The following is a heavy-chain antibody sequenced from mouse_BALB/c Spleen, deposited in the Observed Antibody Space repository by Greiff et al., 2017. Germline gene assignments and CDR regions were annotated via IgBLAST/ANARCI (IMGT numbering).Heavy chain of an antibody. CDR2: INPSNGRT. D-gene: IGHD2-1*01. Sequence: QVQLQQPGAELVKPGASVKLSCKASGYTFTSYWMHWVKQRPGQGLEWIGEINPSNGRTNYNEKFKSKATLTVDKSSSTAYMQLSSLTSEDSAVYYCARGDYGNGFAYWGQGTLVTVSA. J-gene: IGHJ3*01. V-gene: IGHV1S81*02. CDR1: GYTFTSYW. CDR3: ARGDYGNGFAY.